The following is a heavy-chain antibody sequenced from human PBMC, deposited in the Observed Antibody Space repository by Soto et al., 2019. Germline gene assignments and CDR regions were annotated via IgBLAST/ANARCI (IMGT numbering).Heavy chain of an antibody. D-gene: IGHD3-16*02. Sequence: EVQLLESGGGLVQPGGSLRLSCAASGFTFSSHAMNWVRQAPGKGLEWVSGISGSGEGTYYADSVKGRFTISRDNSKNTLYLQMKSLRAEDMAVYYCAKGYDYIWGTYRHFDYWGQGTLVTVSS. CDR3: AKGYDYIWGTYRHFDY. CDR1: GFTFSSHA. CDR2: ISGSGEGT. V-gene: IGHV3-23*01. J-gene: IGHJ4*02.